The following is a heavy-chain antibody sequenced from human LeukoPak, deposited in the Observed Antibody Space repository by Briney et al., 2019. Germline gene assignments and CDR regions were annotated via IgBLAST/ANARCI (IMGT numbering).Heavy chain of an antibody. V-gene: IGHV3-21*06. CDR1: GFTFSSYN. CDR3: ARANIDSSLDP. CDR2: ISSSATYI. J-gene: IGHJ5*02. Sequence: GGSLRLSCAASGFTFSSYNMIWVRQAPGKGLEWVSSISSSATYIYYTDSLKGRFTISRDNAKNSLYLQMNSLRAEDTAVYYCARANIDSSLDPWGQGTLVTVSS.